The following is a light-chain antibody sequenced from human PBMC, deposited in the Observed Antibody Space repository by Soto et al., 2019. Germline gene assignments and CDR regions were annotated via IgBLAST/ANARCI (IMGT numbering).Light chain of an antibody. Sequence: IVWTQSPATLALSPGERATLSRRASQSVSSYLAWYQQKPGQAPRLLIHDASNRATGIPARFSGSGSGTDFTLTISRLEPEDFAVYYCQQCGSLPGTFGQGTKVDIK. J-gene: IGKJ1*01. CDR3: QQCGSLPGT. CDR1: QSVSSY. V-gene: IGKV3-11*01. CDR2: DAS.